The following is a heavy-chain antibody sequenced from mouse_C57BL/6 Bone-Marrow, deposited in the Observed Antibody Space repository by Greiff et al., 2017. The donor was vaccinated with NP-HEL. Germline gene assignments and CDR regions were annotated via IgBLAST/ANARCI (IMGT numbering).Heavy chain of an antibody. CDR2: ISNGGGST. Sequence: EVHLVESGGGLVQPGGSLKLSCAASGFTFSDYYMYWVRQTPEKRLEWVAYISNGGGSTYYPDTVKGRFTISRDNAKNTLYLQMSRLKSEDTAMYYCARRGIYYYGSSYCWYFDVWGTGTTVTVSS. CDR1: GFTFSDYY. CDR3: ARRGIYYYGSSYCWYFDV. V-gene: IGHV5-12*01. D-gene: IGHD1-1*01. J-gene: IGHJ1*03.